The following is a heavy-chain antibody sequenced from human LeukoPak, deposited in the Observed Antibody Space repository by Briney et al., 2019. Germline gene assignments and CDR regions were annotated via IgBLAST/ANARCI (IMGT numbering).Heavy chain of an antibody. Sequence: PGGSLRLSCAASGFTFSSYAMHWVRQAPGKGLEYVSAISSNGGSTYYANSVKGRFTISGDNSKNTLYLQMGSLRAEDMAVYYCARRGSYYGDSMDYWGQGTLVTVSS. D-gene: IGHD1-26*01. CDR1: GFTFSSYA. J-gene: IGHJ4*02. CDR2: ISSNGGST. CDR3: ARRGSYYGDSMDY. V-gene: IGHV3-64*01.